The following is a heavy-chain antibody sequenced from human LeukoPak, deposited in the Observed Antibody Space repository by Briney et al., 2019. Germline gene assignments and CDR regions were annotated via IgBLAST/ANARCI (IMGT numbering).Heavy chain of an antibody. CDR1: GFTLSDHY. CDR3: ARGHYGLDY. D-gene: IGHD4-17*01. Sequence: PGGSLRLSCAASGFTLSDHYMSWIRRAPGKGLEWVSYIDRTDSATYYADSVKGRFTISRDNAKNSLYLQMSSLRVEDTAVYYCARGHYGLDYWGQGTLVTVSS. CDR2: IDRTDSAT. V-gene: IGHV3-11*01. J-gene: IGHJ4*02.